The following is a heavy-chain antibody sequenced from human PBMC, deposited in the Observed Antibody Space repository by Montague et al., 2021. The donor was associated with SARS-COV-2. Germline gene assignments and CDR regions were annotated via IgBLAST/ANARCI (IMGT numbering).Heavy chain of an antibody. D-gene: IGHD3-10*01. CDR1: GGSISNYY. Sequence: SETLSLTCTVSGGSISNYYWSWILQLPGKGLQWIGYIYYSGSTNYNPSLKSRVTILLDTSTSQFSLKLSSVTAADTAVYYCARVQRGYYYGLGVSAHFDYWAQGTLVTVSS. CDR2: IYYSGST. J-gene: IGHJ4*02. CDR3: ARVQRGYYYGLGVSAHFDY. V-gene: IGHV4-59*01.